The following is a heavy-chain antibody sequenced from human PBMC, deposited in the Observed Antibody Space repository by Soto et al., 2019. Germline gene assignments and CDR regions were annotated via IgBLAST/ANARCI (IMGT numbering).Heavy chain of an antibody. CDR3: ARDRLLLRVGKYSFKGMDD. Sequence: QVQLVQSGAEMRKPGSSLRVSCKASGGTFSDYAFSWVRQAPGQGLEWMGGIVPRFGSPNYAQKFGGRLTITADMTSSTDYMELSGLRSDDTSVYFCARDRLLLRVGKYSFKGMDDWGQGTAVTVSS. V-gene: IGHV1-69*06. CDR1: GGTFSDYA. J-gene: IGHJ6*02. D-gene: IGHD2-8*02. CDR2: IVPRFGSP.